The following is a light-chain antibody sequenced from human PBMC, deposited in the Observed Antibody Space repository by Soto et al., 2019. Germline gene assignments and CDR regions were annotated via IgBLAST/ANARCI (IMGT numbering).Light chain of an antibody. Sequence: DIQMPQAPSTLSASVGDRVTITCRASQSISTWLAWYQQKPGKAPKVLIYDASSLESGVPSRFSGSGSGTEFTLTISSLRPDDFATYYCLQYDSYSLTFGPGTKVDIK. CDR2: DAS. CDR1: QSISTW. J-gene: IGKJ3*01. V-gene: IGKV1-5*01. CDR3: LQYDSYSLT.